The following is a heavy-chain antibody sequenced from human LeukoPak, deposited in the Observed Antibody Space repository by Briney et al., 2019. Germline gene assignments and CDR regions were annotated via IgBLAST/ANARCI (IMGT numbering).Heavy chain of an antibody. Sequence: GGSLRLSCAASGFTFSSYAMSWVRQAPGKGLEWVSALTGSGGSTYYADSVKGRFTISRDNSKNTLYLQMNSLRAEDTAVYYCAKGQAAGFEYWGQGTLVTVSS. D-gene: IGHD6-19*01. CDR2: LTGSGGST. V-gene: IGHV3-23*01. CDR3: AKGQAAGFEY. CDR1: GFTFSSYA. J-gene: IGHJ4*02.